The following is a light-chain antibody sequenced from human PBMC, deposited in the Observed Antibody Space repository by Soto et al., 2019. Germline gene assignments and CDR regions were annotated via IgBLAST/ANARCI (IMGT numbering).Light chain of an antibody. Sequence: QSVLTQPPSASGSPGQSVTISCTGTSSDVGAYNYVSWYRQLPGKAPKLIIYEVSKRPSGVPDRFSGSKSGNTASLTVSGLQAEDEADYYCTSYAGTDSFFYVFGTGTKLTVL. CDR3: TSYAGTDSFFYV. CDR2: EVS. J-gene: IGLJ1*01. CDR1: SSDVGAYNY. V-gene: IGLV2-8*01.